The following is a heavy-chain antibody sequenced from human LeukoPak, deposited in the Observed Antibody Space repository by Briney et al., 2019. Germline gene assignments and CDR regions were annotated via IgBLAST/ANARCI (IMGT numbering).Heavy chain of an antibody. CDR2: IYTSGST. CDR3: ARAWRFTYGRFDY. V-gene: IGHV4-61*02. Sequence: SETLSLTCAVSGGSIGSGNNYWIWIRQPAGKGLEYIGRIYTSGSTNYNPSLKSRVTISLDRSKNQFSLELTSVTAADTAVYYCARAWRFTYGRFDYWGRGTLVTVSS. CDR1: GGSIGSGNNY. D-gene: IGHD5-18*01. J-gene: IGHJ4*02.